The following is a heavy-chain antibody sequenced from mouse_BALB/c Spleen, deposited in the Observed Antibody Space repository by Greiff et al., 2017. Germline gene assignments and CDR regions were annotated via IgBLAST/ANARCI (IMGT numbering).Heavy chain of an antibody. V-gene: IGHV1-69*02. CDR2: IDPSDSET. J-gene: IGHJ3*01. D-gene: IGHD1-2*01. CDR1: GYTFTSYW. Sequence: VQLQQPGAELVKPGAPVKLSCKASGYTFTSYWMNWVKQRPGRGLEWIGRIDPSDSETHYNQKFKDKATLTVDKSSSTAYIQLSSLTSEDSAVYYCAREGFYYGSFAYWGQGTLVTVSA. CDR3: AREGFYYGSFAY.